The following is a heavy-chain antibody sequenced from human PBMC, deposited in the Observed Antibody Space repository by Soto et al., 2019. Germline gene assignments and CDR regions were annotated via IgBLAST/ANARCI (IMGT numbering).Heavy chain of an antibody. J-gene: IGHJ4*02. CDR2: IWYDGSNK. CDR1: GFTFRNYG. V-gene: IGHV3-33*01. Sequence: PGRSLRHCNAASGFTFRNYGMHWVRQAPGKGLEWVAVIWYDGSNKYYADSVKGRFTISRDNSKNTLYLQMNSLRAEDTAVYYCAILTTGDFDYWGQGTLVTVSS. CDR3: AILTTGDFDY. D-gene: IGHD1-1*01.